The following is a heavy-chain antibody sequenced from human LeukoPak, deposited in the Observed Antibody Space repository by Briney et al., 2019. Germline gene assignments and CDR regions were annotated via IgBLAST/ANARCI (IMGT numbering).Heavy chain of an antibody. V-gene: IGHV1-69*06. J-gene: IGHJ6*03. CDR2: IIPIFGTA. CDR3: ARADRTPSCSSGWYLGPYYYYYYMDV. Sequence: ASVKVSCKASGGSFSSYAISWVRQAPGQGLEWMGGIIPIFGTANYAQMFQGRVTITADKSTSTAYMELSSLRSEDTAVYYCARADRTPSCSSGWYLGPYYYYYYMDVWGKGTTVTVSS. CDR1: GGSFSSYA. D-gene: IGHD6-19*01.